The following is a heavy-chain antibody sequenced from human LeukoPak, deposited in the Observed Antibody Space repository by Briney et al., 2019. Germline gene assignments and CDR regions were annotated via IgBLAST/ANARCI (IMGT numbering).Heavy chain of an antibody. J-gene: IGHJ1*01. Sequence: SVKVSCKASGGTFSSYAISWVRQAPGQGLEWMGRIIPILGIANYAQKFQGRVTITADKSTSTAYMELSSLRSEDTAVYYCARDLMTTVTLDAEYFQHWGQGTLVTVSS. CDR3: ARDLMTTVTLDAEYFQH. CDR2: IIPILGIA. V-gene: IGHV1-69*04. CDR1: GGTFSSYA. D-gene: IGHD4-17*01.